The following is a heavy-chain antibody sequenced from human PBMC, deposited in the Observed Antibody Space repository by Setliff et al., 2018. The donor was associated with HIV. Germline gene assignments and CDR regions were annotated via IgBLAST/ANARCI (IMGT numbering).Heavy chain of an antibody. CDR3: ARDVLDLVISAYGF. CDR1: GFSISSRYY. CDR2: IYHTGSS. V-gene: IGHV4-38-2*02. Sequence: PSETLSLTCDVSGFSISSRYYWGWIRQSPGKGLEWIGNIYHTGSSYYNPSLNDRATISLDTSKNQFSLKLNSVTAADTAVYYCARDVLDLVISAYGFWGQGIPVTV. J-gene: IGHJ4*02. D-gene: IGHD6-6*01.